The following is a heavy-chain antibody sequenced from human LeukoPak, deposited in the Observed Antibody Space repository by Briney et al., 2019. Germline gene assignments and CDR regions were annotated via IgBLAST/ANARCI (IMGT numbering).Heavy chain of an antibody. V-gene: IGHV1-8*01. CDR3: ARGFDYGDREDWFDP. CDR2: MNPNSGNT. J-gene: IGHJ5*02. Sequence: ASVKVSCTASGYTFTSYDINWVQQATGQGLEWMGWMNPNSGNTGYAQKFQGRVTMTRNTSISTAYMELSSLRSEDTAVYYCARGFDYGDREDWFDPWGQGTLVTVSS. D-gene: IGHD4-17*01. CDR1: GYTFTSYD.